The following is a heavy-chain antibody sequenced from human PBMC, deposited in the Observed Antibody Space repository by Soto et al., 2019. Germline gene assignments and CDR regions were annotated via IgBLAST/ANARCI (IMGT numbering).Heavy chain of an antibody. CDR2: ISSNGGST. J-gene: IGHJ4*02. CDR3: ARGAGDIVATISAYFDY. D-gene: IGHD5-12*01. V-gene: IGHV3-64*01. Sequence: PGGSLRLSCAASGFTFSSYAMHWVRQAPGKGLEYVSAISSNGGSTYYANSVKGRFTISRDNSKNSLYLQMGSLRAEDMAVYYCARGAGDIVATISAYFDYWGQGTLVTVSS. CDR1: GFTFSSYA.